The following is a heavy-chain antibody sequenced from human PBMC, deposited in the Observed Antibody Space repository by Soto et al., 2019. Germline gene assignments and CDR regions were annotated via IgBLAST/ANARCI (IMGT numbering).Heavy chain of an antibody. CDR2: IYPGDSDT. CDR1: GYSFTSYW. CDR3: ARICYSYANYYYYYMDV. J-gene: IGHJ6*03. V-gene: IGHV5-51*01. D-gene: IGHD5-18*01. Sequence: GESLKISCKGSGYSFTSYWIGWVRQMPGKGLEWMGIIYPGDSDTRYSPSFQGQVTISADKSISTAYLQWSSLKASDTAMYYCARICYSYANYYYYYMDVWGKGTTVTVSS.